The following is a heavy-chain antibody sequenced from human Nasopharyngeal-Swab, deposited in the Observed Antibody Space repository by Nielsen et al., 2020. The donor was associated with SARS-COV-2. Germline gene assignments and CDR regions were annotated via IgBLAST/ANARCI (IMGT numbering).Heavy chain of an antibody. Sequence: GESLKISCAASGFTFSSYWMSWVRQAPGKGLEWVANIKQDGSEKYYVDSVKGRFTISRDNAKNSLYLQMNTLRAEDTAIYYCSTSWNDPDVWGKGTTVTVSS. CDR1: GFTFSSYW. CDR3: STSWNDPDV. V-gene: IGHV3-7*02. CDR2: IKQDGSEK. J-gene: IGHJ6*03. D-gene: IGHD1-1*01.